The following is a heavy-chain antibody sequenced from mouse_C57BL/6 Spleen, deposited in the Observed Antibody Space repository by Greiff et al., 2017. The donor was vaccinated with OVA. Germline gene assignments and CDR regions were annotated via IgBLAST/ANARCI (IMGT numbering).Heavy chain of an antibody. CDR1: GYTFTDYY. CDR3: ARGTGFDY. Sequence: QVQLQQSGAELVRPGASVKLSCKASGYTFTDYYINWVKQRPGQGLEWIARIYPGSGNTYYNEKFKGKATLTAEKSSSTAYMQLSSLTSEDSAVYFGARGTGFDYWGQGTTLTVSS. D-gene: IGHD4-1*01. CDR2: IYPGSGNT. V-gene: IGHV1-76*01. J-gene: IGHJ2*01.